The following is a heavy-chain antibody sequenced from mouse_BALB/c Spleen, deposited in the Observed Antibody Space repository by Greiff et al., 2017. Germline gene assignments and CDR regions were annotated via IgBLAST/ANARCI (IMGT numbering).Heavy chain of an antibody. D-gene: IGHD2-3*01. CDR2: INSNGGST. J-gene: IGHJ4*01. V-gene: IGHV5-6-3*01. Sequence: EVKVVESGGGLVQPGGSLKLSCAASGFTFSSYGMSWVRQTPDKRLELVATINSNGGSTYYPDSVKGRFTISRDNAKNTLYLQMSSLRSEDTAMYYCARDGYYSYAMDYWGQGTSVTVSS. CDR1: GFTFSSYG. CDR3: ARDGYYSYAMDY.